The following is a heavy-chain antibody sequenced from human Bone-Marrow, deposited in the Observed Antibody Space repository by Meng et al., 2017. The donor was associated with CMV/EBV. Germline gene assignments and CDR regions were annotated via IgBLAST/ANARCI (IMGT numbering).Heavy chain of an antibody. V-gene: IGHV3-30*04. CDR3: ARDVSPRSSAYFAIYYFYALDV. Sequence: GESLKISCAASESTFSRNDMHWVRQTPGKGLEWVAFISYDGNKKYYTDSVKGRFTISRDNAQNSLYLQMNSLRAEDTAVYYCARDVSPRSSAYFAIYYFYALDVWGQGTTVTVSS. D-gene: IGHD2-21*01. CDR2: ISYDGNKK. CDR1: ESTFSRND. J-gene: IGHJ6*02.